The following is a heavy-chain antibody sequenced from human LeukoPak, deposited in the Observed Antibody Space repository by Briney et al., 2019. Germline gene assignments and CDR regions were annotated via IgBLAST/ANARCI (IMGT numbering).Heavy chain of an antibody. CDR3: AKGYSYKPAFDY. J-gene: IGHJ4*02. CDR1: GLTFSSSA. Sequence: PGGSLRLSCAASGLTFSSSAMSWVRQAPGKGLEWISCITTSSSTMDYADSVKGRFTISRDNAKNSLYLQMNGLRDEDTAVYYCAKGYSYKPAFDYWGQGTLVTVSS. V-gene: IGHV3-48*02. D-gene: IGHD5-18*01. CDR2: ITTSSSTM.